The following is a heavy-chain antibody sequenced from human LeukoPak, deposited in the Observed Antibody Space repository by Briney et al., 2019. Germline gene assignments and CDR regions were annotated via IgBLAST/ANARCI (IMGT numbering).Heavy chain of an antibody. D-gene: IGHD5-24*01. CDR2: IYYSRST. V-gene: IGHV4-30-4*01. J-gene: IGHJ4*02. CDR3: ARDGYNSGHFDY. CDR1: GASIGSGGYY. Sequence: SQTLSLTCTVSGASIGSGGYYWNWIRQPPGKGLEWIGYIYYSRSTSYSPSLKSRLTISVDTSKNQFSLKLSSVTAADTAVYYCARDGYNSGHFDYWGQGTLVTVSS.